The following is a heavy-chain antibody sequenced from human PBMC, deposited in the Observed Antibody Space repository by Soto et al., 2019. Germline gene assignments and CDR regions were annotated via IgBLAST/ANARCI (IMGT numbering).Heavy chain of an antibody. CDR2: INADGTST. D-gene: IGHD2-2*01. V-gene: IGHV3-74*01. Sequence: GGSLRLSCAASGFTFSNSWMHWVRQVSGKGLEWVSRINADGTSTSYADSVKGRFTISRDNAKNTLYLHVNSLRAEDTAVYYCVKVLARGVGVPRFYFDSWGQGALVTISS. CDR3: VKVLARGVGVPRFYFDS. CDR1: GFTFSNSW. J-gene: IGHJ4*02.